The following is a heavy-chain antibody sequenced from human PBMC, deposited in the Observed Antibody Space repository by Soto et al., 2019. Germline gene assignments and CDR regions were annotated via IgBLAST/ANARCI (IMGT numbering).Heavy chain of an antibody. CDR2: ISAYNGNT. J-gene: IGHJ6*02. Sequence: ASLKVSCKASGYPFTSYVISWVRQAPGQGLEWMGWISAYNGNTNYAQKLQGRVTMTTDTSTSTAYMELRSLRSDDTAVYYCARDVSNYDCWSGYPIVLDGMDVWGQGTTVTVSS. V-gene: IGHV1-18*01. D-gene: IGHD3-3*01. CDR1: GYPFTSYV. CDR3: ARDVSNYDCWSGYPIVLDGMDV.